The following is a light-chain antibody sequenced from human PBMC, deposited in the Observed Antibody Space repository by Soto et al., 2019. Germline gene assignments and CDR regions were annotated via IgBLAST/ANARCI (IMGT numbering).Light chain of an antibody. CDR3: QQYNNWPRT. CDR2: GAS. J-gene: IGKJ1*01. CDR1: QSVSRN. Sequence: EIVLTPSPDTLSLSPGERATLSCRASQSVSRNFVAWYQQKPGQAPRLFIYGASNRAAGIADRFTGSGSGTDFTLTISSLQSEDFALYYCQQYNNWPRTFGQGTKV. V-gene: IGKV3D-15*01.